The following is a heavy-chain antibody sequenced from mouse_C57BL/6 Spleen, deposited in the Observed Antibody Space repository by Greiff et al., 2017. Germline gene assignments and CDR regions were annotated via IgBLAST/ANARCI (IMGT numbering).Heavy chain of an antibody. CDR3: TRYQRWLLEGSMDY. Sequence: EVQLQQSGTVLARPGASVKMSCKTSGYTFTSYWMHWVKQRPGQGLEWIGAIYPGNSDTSYNQKFKGKAKLTAVTSASTAYMELSSLTNEDSAVYYCTRYQRWLLEGSMDYWGQGTSVTVSS. CDR2: IYPGNSDT. V-gene: IGHV1-5*01. CDR1: GYTFTSYW. J-gene: IGHJ4*01. D-gene: IGHD2-3*01.